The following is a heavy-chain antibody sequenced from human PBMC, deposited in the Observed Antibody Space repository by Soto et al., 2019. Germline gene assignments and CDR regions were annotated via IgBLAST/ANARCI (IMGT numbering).Heavy chain of an antibody. V-gene: IGHV3-23*01. CDR3: AKPPDYNWNDY. Sequence: GGSLRLSCAASGFTISSYTMSWVHQAPGKGLEWISAVSGSGGSTYYADSVKGRFTISRDNSKDTLYLQMNNLRAEDTAVYYCAKPPDYNWNDYWGQGTLVTVSS. CDR1: GFTISSYT. J-gene: IGHJ4*02. CDR2: VSGSGGST. D-gene: IGHD1-20*01.